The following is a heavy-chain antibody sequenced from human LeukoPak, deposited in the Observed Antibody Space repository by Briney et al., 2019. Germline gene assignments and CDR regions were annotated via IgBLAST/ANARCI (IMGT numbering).Heavy chain of an antibody. J-gene: IGHJ4*02. CDR3: ATGGTSYYYDSSGYFPAY. V-gene: IGHV1-24*01. CDR1: GYTLTELS. D-gene: IGHD3-22*01. CDR2: FDPEDGET. Sequence: ASVKVSCKVSGYTLTELSMHWVRQAPGKGLEWMGGFDPEDGETIYAQKFQGRVTMTEDTSTDTAYMELSSLRSEDTDVYYCATGGTSYYYDSSGYFPAYWGQGTLVTVSS.